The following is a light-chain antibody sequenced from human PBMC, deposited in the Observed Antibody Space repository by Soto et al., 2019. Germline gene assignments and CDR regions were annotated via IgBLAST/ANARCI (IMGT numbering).Light chain of an antibody. Sequence: QSALTQPASVSGSPGQSITISCTGTSSDVGGYNYVSWYQQHPGKAPKLVIYDVSNRPSGVSNRFSGSKSGNTASLTISGLQAEDEADYYCSSYTSSSLWVFGTGTKLTVL. CDR1: SSDVGGYNY. V-gene: IGLV2-14*01. J-gene: IGLJ1*01. CDR3: SSYTSSSLWV. CDR2: DVS.